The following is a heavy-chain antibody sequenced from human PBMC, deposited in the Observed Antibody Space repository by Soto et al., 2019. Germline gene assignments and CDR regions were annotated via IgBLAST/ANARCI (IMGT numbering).Heavy chain of an antibody. CDR3: ARASPYSSGWDNWFDP. V-gene: IGHV4-59*01. D-gene: IGHD6-19*01. CDR1: GGSISSYY. J-gene: IGHJ5*02. CDR2: IYYSGST. Sequence: QVQLQESGPGLVKPSETLSLTCTVSGGSISSYYWSWIRQPPGKGLEWIWYIYYSGSTNYNPSLKSRVTISVDTSKNQFSLKLSSVTAEDTAVYYCARASPYSSGWDNWFDPWGQGTMVTVSS.